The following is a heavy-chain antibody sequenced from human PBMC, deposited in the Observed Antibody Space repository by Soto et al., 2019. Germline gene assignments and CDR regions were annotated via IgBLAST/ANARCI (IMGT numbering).Heavy chain of an antibody. CDR1: GFSLINYW. CDR3: VRAVASAGAF. J-gene: IGHJ4*02. Sequence: HPGGSLRLSCASSGFSLINYWMNWVRQAPGKGLEWVANIKQDGSEIYYVDSVKGRFTISRDNAKNSVYLQMNSLRIEDTAVYYCVRAVASAGAFWGQGTPVTVSS. D-gene: IGHD2-8*02. CDR2: IKQDGSEI. V-gene: IGHV3-7*01.